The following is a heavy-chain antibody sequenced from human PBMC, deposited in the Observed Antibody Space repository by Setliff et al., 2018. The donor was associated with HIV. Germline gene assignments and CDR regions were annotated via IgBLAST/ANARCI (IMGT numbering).Heavy chain of an antibody. CDR1: GDSISSHS. V-gene: IGHV4-59*08. D-gene: IGHD6-19*01. CDR3: ARAVSHVDY. CDR2: FYYSGST. Sequence: SETLSLTCTVSGDSISSHSWSWIRQPPGKGLEWIAYFYYSGSTNYNPSLKSRVTISVDTSKNQFSLRLSSVTAADTAVYYCARAVSHVDYWGQGTLVTVSS. J-gene: IGHJ4*02.